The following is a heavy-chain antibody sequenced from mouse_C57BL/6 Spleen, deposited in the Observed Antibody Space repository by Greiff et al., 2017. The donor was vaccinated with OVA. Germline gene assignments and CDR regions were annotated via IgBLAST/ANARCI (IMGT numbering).Heavy chain of an antibody. CDR3: ARDMAPLGSCAY. CDR1: GYSITSGYD. Sequence: VQLKESGPGMVKPSQSLSLTCTVTGYSITSGYDWHWIRHFPGNKLEWMGYISYSGSTNYNPSLKSRISITHDTSKNHFFLKLNSVTTEDTATYYCARDMAPLGSCAYWGQGTLVTVSA. CDR2: ISYSGST. V-gene: IGHV3-1*01. J-gene: IGHJ3*01. D-gene: IGHD6-1*01.